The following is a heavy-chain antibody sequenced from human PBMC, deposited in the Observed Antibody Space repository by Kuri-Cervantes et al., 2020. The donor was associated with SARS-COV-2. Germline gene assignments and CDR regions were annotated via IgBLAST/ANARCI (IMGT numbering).Heavy chain of an antibody. D-gene: IGHD3-10*01. J-gene: IGHJ3*02. CDR3: ATPPLGSRNAFHI. V-gene: IGHV4-59*01. Sequence: SETLSLTCTVSGGSISSYYWSWIRQPPGKGLEWIGYIYYSGSTNYNPSLKSRVTISVDTSKNQFSLKLSSVTAADTAMYYCATPPLGSRNAFHIWGQGTMVTVSS. CDR1: GGSISSYY. CDR2: IYYSGST.